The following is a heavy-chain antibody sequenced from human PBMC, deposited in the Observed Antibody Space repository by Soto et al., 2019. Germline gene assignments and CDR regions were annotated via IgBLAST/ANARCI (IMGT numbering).Heavy chain of an antibody. V-gene: IGHV3-48*01. CDR1: GVNFRNYG. CDR2: IGIGSSTK. Sequence: GGSQRLSSTASGVNFRNYGMNWVRQAPGKGLEWVSYIGIGSSTKYYADSVKGRFTISRDNAKNSLYLQMNSLRAEDTAVYYCARDRWIQLWTGFDPWGQGTLVTVSS. J-gene: IGHJ5*02. CDR3: ARDRWIQLWTGFDP. D-gene: IGHD5-18*01.